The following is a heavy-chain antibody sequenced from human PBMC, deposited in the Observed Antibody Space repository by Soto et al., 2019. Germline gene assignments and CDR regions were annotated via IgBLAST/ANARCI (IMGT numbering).Heavy chain of an antibody. CDR1: GSSFRDYY. CDR3: TGGQDNLAVNFDF. CDR2: ITSSSSYT. V-gene: IGHV3-11*03. D-gene: IGHD1-1*01. Sequence: GGSLRLSCVVSGSSFRDYYMSWIRQSPGKGLEWLSYITSSSSYTHYADSVKGRFTISRDNAKNSLYLQMNSLRAEDTAVYYCTGGQDNLAVNFDFWGQGTPVTVSS. J-gene: IGHJ4*02.